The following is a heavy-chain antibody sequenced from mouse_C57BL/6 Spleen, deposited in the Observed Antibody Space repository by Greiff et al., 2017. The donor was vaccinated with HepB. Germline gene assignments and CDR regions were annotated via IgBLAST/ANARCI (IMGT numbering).Heavy chain of an antibody. J-gene: IGHJ2*01. CDR3: AREEDDSVFDY. CDR1: GYTFTSYW. Sequence: QVHVKQPGAELVKPGASVKLSCKASGYTFTSYWMHWVKQRPGQGLEWIGMIHPNSGSTNYNEKFKSKATLTVDKSSSTAYMQLSSLTSEDSAVYYCAREEDDSVFDYWGQGTTLTVSS. CDR2: IHPNSGST. V-gene: IGHV1-64*01. D-gene: IGHD2-4*01.